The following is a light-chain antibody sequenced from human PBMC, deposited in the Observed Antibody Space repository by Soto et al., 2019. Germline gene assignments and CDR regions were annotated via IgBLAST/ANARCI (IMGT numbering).Light chain of an antibody. CDR1: SSDVGGYNY. Sequence: QSALTQPPSASGSPGQSVTISCTGTSSDVGGYNYVSWYQQHPGKAPKLMIYEVSKLPSGVPDRFSGSKSGNTASLTVSGLEAEDEADYYCSSYAGKVFGGGTKLTVL. CDR2: EVS. V-gene: IGLV2-8*01. J-gene: IGLJ2*01. CDR3: SSYAGKV.